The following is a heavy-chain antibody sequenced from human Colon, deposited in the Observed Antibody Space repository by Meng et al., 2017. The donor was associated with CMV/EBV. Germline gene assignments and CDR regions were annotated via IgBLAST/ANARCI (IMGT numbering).Heavy chain of an antibody. D-gene: IGHD2-15*01. CDR3: ARDPRGYCSGGSCYHDAFDI. V-gene: IGHV3-21*01. CDR2: ISSTSRYI. CDR1: SYS. Sequence: SYSMNWVRQAPGKGLECVSSISSTSRYIYYADSVKRRFTISRNNAKNTLYLQMNGLRAEDTALYYCARDPRGYCSGGSCYHDAFDIWGQGTMVTVSS. J-gene: IGHJ3*02.